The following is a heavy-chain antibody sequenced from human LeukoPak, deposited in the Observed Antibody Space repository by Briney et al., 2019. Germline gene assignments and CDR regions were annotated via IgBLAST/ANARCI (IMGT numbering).Heavy chain of an antibody. CDR2: IKSKTDGGTT. J-gene: IGHJ6*02. CDR1: GFTFSNAW. V-gene: IGHV3-15*01. CDR3: TTPYGDYDYYYYGMDV. Sequence: GGSLRLSCAASGFTFSNAWMSWVRQAPVKGLELVGRIKSKTDGGTTDYAAPVKGRFTISRDDSKNTLYLQMNSLKTEDTAVYYCTTPYGDYDYYYYGMDVWGQGTTVTVSS. D-gene: IGHD4-17*01.